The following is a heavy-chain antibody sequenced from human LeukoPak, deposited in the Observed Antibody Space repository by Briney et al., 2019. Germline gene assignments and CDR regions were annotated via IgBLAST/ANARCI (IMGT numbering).Heavy chain of an antibody. V-gene: IGHV4-39*07. CDR2: IYDSGST. Sequence: SETLSLTCTVSGGSIRSSYYYWGWIRQPPGKGLEWIGSIYDSGSTYYNPSLKSRVTISVDTSKNQFSLKLSSVTAADTAVYYCARERLISYCGGDCFTDAFDIWGQGTMVTVSS. D-gene: IGHD2-21*02. CDR3: ARERLISYCGGDCFTDAFDI. CDR1: GGSIRSSYYY. J-gene: IGHJ3*02.